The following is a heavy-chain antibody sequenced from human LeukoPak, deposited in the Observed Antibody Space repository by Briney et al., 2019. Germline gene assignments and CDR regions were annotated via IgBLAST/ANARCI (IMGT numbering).Heavy chain of an antibody. CDR3: ARAIRGSAVDTGDR. CDR1: GFTFSSYA. D-gene: IGHD3-10*01. Sequence: GGSLRLSCAASGFTFSSYAMTWVRQAPGKGLEWVSGISGSGGRIYFADSVKGRFTISRDNSKNTLYLQMNSLTVEDTAVYYCARAIRGSAVDTGDRWGQGTLVTVSS. CDR2: ISGSGGRI. J-gene: IGHJ4*02. V-gene: IGHV3-23*01.